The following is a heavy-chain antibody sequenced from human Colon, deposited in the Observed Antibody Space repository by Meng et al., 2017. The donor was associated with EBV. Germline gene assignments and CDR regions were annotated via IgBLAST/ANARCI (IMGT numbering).Heavy chain of an antibody. Sequence: QVQLVGSGGGVVQLGESLTLSCTGSGFTFSSYGMHWVRQAPGKGLEWVGFIWHDGSNQYYVDSVKGRFTISRDNSKNTLYLQMSSLRAEDTAVYYCARDIVSRIPAYWGQGTLVTVSS. V-gene: IGHV3-33*01. D-gene: IGHD5/OR15-5a*01. CDR1: GFTFSSYG. CDR3: ARDIVSRIPAY. J-gene: IGHJ4*02. CDR2: IWHDGSNQ.